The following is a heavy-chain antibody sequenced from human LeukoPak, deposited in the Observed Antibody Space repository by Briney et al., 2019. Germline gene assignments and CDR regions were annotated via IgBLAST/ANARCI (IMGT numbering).Heavy chain of an antibody. CDR2: IENKADGGTT. Sequence: GGSLRLSCAASGFTVSGHPMSWVRQAPGKGLEWVGRIENKADGGTTDYAAPVRGRFTNSRDDSKNTLYLQMNSLKTEDTAVYYCTTESGDYNWFDPWGQGTLVTVSS. CDR1: GFTVSGHP. V-gene: IGHV3-15*04. D-gene: IGHD1-26*01. CDR3: TTESGDYNWFDP. J-gene: IGHJ5*02.